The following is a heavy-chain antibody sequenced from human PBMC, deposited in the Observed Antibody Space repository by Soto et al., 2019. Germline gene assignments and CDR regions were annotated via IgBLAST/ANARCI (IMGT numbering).Heavy chain of an antibody. V-gene: IGHV5-10-1*01. CDR3: ARQIYDSDSGPNFQYYFDS. J-gene: IGHJ4*02. CDR2: IDPSDSQT. CDR1: GYRFAVYW. Sequence: GESLKISCNGSGYRFAVYWITLVLQMPGKGLEWMGRIDPSDSQTYYSPSFRGHVTISAAKSITTVFLQWSSLRASDTAMYYCARQIYDSDSGPNFQYYFDSWGQGTLVTVSS. D-gene: IGHD3-22*01.